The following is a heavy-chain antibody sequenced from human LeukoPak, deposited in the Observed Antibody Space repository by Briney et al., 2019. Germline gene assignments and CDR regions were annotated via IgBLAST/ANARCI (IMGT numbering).Heavy chain of an antibody. CDR1: GFTVSSNY. V-gene: IGHV3-66*01. D-gene: IGHD3-22*01. CDR3: ARAISAYYDSSGYYGY. J-gene: IGHJ4*02. Sequence: PGGSLRLSCAASGFTVSSNYMSWVRQAPGKGLEWVSVIYSGGSTYYADSVKGRFTISRDNSKNTLYLQMNSLRAEDTAVYYCARAISAYYDSSGYYGYWGQGTLVTVSS. CDR2: IYSGGST.